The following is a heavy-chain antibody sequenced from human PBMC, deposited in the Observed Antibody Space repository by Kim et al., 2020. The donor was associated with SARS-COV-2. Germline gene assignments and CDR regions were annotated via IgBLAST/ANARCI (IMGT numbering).Heavy chain of an antibody. Sequence: TDYAASVKGRFTISRENAKNALYLQMNGLRAEDTAVYYCAKSGAGGWFDPWGQGTLVTGSS. D-gene: IGHD3-10*01. J-gene: IGHJ5*02. V-gene: IGHV3-23*01. CDR2: T. CDR3: AKSGAGGWFDP.